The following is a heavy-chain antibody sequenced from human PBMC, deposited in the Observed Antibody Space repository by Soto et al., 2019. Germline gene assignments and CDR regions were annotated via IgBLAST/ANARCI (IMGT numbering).Heavy chain of an antibody. CDR1: GFSFRTTW. V-gene: IGHV3-15*05. J-gene: IGHJ4*01. Sequence: EVQLVESGGGLVQPGGSLRLSCAASGFSFRTTWMAWVRQAPGKGLEWVGRIKSKSAGETTDYADTVKGRFTISRDDSQDTLYLHMDSMETGDTAVSYCSTGSPFSGSGFDYWGHGTLVNVSS. CDR3: STGSPFSGSGFDY. D-gene: IGHD1-26*01. CDR2: IKSKSAGETT.